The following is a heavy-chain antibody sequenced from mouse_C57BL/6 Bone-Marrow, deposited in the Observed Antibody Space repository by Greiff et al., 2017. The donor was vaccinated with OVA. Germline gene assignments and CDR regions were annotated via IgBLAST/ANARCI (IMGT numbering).Heavy chain of an antibody. CDR1: GFSLTSYG. CDR2: IWSGGST. Sequence: QVQLQQSGPGLVQPSQSLSITCTVSGFSLTSYGVHWVRQSPGHGLEWLGVIWSGGSTDYNAAFISSLGISKENAKSQVFFKKNSLKAYDTAIYYCARRSNWDYFDYWGQGTTLTVSS. CDR3: ARRSNWDYFDY. V-gene: IGHV2-2*01. D-gene: IGHD2-5*01. J-gene: IGHJ2*01.